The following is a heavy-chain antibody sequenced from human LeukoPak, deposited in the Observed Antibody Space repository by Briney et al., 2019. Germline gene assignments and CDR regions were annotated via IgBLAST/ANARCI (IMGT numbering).Heavy chain of an antibody. Sequence: ASVKVSCKASGYTFTSYGISWVRQAPGQGLEWMGWISAYNGNTNYAQKLQGRVTMTTDTSTSTAYMELRSLRSDDTAVYYCARSDLTAMPLFADYWGQGTLVTVSS. CDR3: ARSDLTAMPLFADY. D-gene: IGHD5-18*01. CDR1: GYTFTSYG. CDR2: ISAYNGNT. V-gene: IGHV1-18*01. J-gene: IGHJ4*02.